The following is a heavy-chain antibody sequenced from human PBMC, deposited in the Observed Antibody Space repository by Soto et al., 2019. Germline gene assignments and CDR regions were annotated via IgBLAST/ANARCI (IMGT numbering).Heavy chain of an antibody. CDR3: ATASGSYCSGGSCYSFRSHWFDP. J-gene: IGHJ5*02. Sequence: ASVKVSCKASGSTLTVISMHWVRQAPGKRLEWMGGFDPEDGETIYAQKFQGRVTMTEDTSTDTAYMELSSLRSEDTAVYYCATASGSYCSGGSCYSFRSHWFDPWGQGTLVTVSS. D-gene: IGHD2-15*01. CDR1: GSTLTVIS. CDR2: FDPEDGET. V-gene: IGHV1-24*01.